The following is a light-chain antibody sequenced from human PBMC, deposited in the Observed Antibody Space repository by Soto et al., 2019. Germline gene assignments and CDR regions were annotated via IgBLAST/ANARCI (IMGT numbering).Light chain of an antibody. CDR3: QELTGVPPWT. J-gene: IGKJ1*01. V-gene: IGKV3-11*01. Sequence: MVLTTSPATRVLSPGGRATLSXRASHSVTLSLSWYQQKNGXAPRXLXXDXHKTXXGXPXRFSGSWSGTDFTLTISRLEPEDFAVYCCQELTGVPPWTFGQGTTVDIK. CDR1: HSVTLS. CDR2: DXH.